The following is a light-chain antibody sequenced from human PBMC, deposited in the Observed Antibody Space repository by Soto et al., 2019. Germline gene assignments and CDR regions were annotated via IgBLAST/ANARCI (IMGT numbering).Light chain of an antibody. V-gene: IGKV1-5*03. CDR3: QQYNSYSWT. Sequence: DIQMTQSPSTLSASVGDRVTITCRASQSISSWLAWYQQKPGKAPKLLIHKASSLASGVPSRFSGSGSVTEFTLTISSLQPDDFATYYCQQYNSYSWTFGQGTKVEIK. CDR2: KAS. J-gene: IGKJ1*01. CDR1: QSISSW.